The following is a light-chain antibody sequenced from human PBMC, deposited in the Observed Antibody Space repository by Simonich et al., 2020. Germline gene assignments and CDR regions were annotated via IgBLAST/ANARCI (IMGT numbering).Light chain of an antibody. CDR3: SSYTSSSTWV. J-gene: IGLJ3*02. CDR1: SRDVGGYNY. V-gene: IGLV2-14*01. Sequence: QSALTQPASVSGSPGQSFTIFCTGTSRDVGGYNYFSWYQQHPGKAPKLMIDDVSKRPSGVSMRFSGTKSGNTASLTISGLQAENEADYYCSSYTSSSTWVFGGGTKLTVL. CDR2: DVS.